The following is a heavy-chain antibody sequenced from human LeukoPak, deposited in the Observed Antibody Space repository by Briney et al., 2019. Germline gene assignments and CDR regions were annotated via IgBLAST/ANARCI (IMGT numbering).Heavy chain of an antibody. CDR1: DTSISNNW. D-gene: IGHD5-24*01. CDR2: IFHRGIP. CDR3: ARRRGGYNFLSDS. J-gene: IGHJ4*02. V-gene: IGHV4/OR15-8*01. Sequence: SETLSLTCDVSDTSISNNWWSWVRQSPGKGLEWIGEIFHRGIPNYNPSLKSRVTISVDTSKNHFSLQLRSVTAADTAVYYCARRRGGYNFLSDSWGQGSLVTVSS.